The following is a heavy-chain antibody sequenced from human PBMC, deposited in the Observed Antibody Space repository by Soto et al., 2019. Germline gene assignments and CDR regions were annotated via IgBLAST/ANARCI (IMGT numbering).Heavy chain of an antibody. J-gene: IGHJ6*02. CDR1: GYTFTSYG. CDR2: ISAYNGNT. V-gene: IGHV1-18*01. Sequence: QVQLVQSGAEVKKPGASVKVSCKASGYTFTSYGISWVRQAPGQGLEWMGWISAYNGNTNYAQKLQVRVTMTTDTSTRTAYMERRSLRSDDTAVYYCARQRYCTDGVCLYYYGMDVWGQGTTVTVSS. CDR3: ARQRYCTDGVCLYYYGMDV. D-gene: IGHD2-8*01.